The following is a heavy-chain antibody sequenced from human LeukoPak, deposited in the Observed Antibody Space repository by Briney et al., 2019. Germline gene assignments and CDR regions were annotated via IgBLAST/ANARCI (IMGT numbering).Heavy chain of an antibody. D-gene: IGHD6-13*01. Sequence: PGGSLRLSCAASGFTFRSHGMSWVRQAPGKGLEWVSAISASGDTTYYADSVKGRFTVSRDNSKNTLYLQMSSQRAEDTAVYYRAKDVSPIANWGQGTLVTVSS. V-gene: IGHV3-23*01. CDR3: AKDVSPIAN. J-gene: IGHJ4*02. CDR1: GFTFRSHG. CDR2: ISASGDTT.